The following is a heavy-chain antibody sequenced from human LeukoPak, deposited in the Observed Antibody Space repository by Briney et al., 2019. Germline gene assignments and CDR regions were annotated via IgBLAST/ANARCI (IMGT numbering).Heavy chain of an antibody. CDR1: GDSISSSNC. D-gene: IGHD5-12*01. CDR2: ICHSGST. Sequence: PSETLSLTCSVSGDSISSSNCWSWVRQSPGKGLDWIGEICHSGSTNYNPSLKTRVAISMDKSKNQFSLKLTSVTAADTAVYYCARDGGYSGYKVYFDYWGQGTLVTVSS. J-gene: IGHJ4*02. V-gene: IGHV4-4*02. CDR3: ARDGGYSGYKVYFDY.